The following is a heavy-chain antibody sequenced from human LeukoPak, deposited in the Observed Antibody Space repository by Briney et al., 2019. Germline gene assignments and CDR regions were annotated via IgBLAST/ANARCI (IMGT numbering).Heavy chain of an antibody. Sequence: PSGGSLRLSCVASGFTFSSYAMTWFRQAPGRGLEWVSSFSGGDGSPYHADSVKGRFTISRDNSKSTLYLQMNSLRAEDTAIYYCAKNGWLRSSGLWGDYWGQGALVTVSP. CDR2: FSGGDGSP. CDR3: AKNGWLRSSGLWGDY. J-gene: IGHJ4*02. CDR1: GFTFSSYA. V-gene: IGHV3-23*01. D-gene: IGHD5-12*01.